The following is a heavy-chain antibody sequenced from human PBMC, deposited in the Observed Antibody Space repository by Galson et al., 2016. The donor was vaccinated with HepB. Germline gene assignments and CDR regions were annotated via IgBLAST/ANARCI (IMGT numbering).Heavy chain of an antibody. CDR2: IWYDGTNK. V-gene: IGHV3-33*01. J-gene: IGHJ6*04. CDR3: ARGGRGLLISNYYHGMDI. CDR1: GFTFSTYG. D-gene: IGHD2-15*01. Sequence: SLRLSCAASGFTFSTYGMHWVRQAPGKGLEWVAVIWYDGTNKYYADSVKGRFTISRDNSKKTLYLEMNSLRAEDTAVYYCARGGRGLLISNYYHGMDIWGKGTTVTVSS.